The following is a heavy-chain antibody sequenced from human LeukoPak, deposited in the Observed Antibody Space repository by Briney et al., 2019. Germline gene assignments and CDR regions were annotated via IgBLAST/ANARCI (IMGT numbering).Heavy chain of an antibody. J-gene: IGHJ4*02. CDR3: AVGPNHYYFAD. CDR2: VHNSGTT. CDR1: GGSTSSYY. D-gene: IGHD1-14*01. Sequence: SETLSLTCTVSGGSTSSYYWSWIRQPPGKGLEWIGNVHNSGTTNYNPSLKSRVTILLDRAKNQFSLKLTSMTAADTAVYFCAVGPNHYYFADWGQGTLVTVSS. V-gene: IGHV4-59*01.